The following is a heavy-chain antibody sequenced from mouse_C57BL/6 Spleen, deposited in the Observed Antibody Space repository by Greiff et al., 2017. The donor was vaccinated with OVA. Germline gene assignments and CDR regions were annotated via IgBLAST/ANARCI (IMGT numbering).Heavy chain of an antibody. CDR3: ARASGYYGYAMDY. CDR2: IYPGSGST. J-gene: IGHJ4*01. D-gene: IGHD1-1*01. Sequence: VQLQQPGAELVKPGASVKMSCKASGYTFTSYWITWVKQRPGQGLEWIGDIYPGSGSTNYNEKFKSKATLTVDTSSSTAYMQLSSLTSEDSAVYYCARASGYYGYAMDYWGQGTSVTVSS. V-gene: IGHV1-55*01. CDR1: GYTFTSYW.